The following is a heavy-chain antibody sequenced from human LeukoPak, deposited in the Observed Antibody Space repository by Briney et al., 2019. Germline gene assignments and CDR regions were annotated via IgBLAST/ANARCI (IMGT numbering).Heavy chain of an antibody. CDR3: ARLPAYCSSTSCYYDY. CDR2: ISSASSSI. Sequence: GGPLRLSSEASGFTFSNHWMHWVRQAPGKGLEWVSYISSASSSIYYADSVKGRFTISRDNAKNSLFLQMNSLRAEDTAVYYCARLPAYCSSTSCYYDYWGQGTLVTVSS. D-gene: IGHD2-2*01. CDR1: GFTFSNHW. V-gene: IGHV3-48*04. J-gene: IGHJ4*02.